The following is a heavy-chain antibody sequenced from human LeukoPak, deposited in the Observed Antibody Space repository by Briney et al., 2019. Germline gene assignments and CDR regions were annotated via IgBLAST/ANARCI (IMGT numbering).Heavy chain of an antibody. Sequence: ASVKVSCKASGYTFTSYGISWVRQAPGQGLEWMGWISAYNGNTNYAQKLQGRVIMTTDTSTSTAYMELRSLRSDDTAVYYCARAKRGYSGYDFTEVIDYWGQGTLVTVSS. CDR3: ARAKRGYSGYDFTEVIDY. CDR2: ISAYNGNT. CDR1: GYTFTSYG. V-gene: IGHV1-18*04. J-gene: IGHJ4*02. D-gene: IGHD5-12*01.